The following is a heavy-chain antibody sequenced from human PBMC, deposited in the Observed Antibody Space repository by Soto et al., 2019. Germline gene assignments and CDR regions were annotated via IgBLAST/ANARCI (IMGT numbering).Heavy chain of an antibody. D-gene: IGHD4-17*01. CDR3: TVKGSIYGDYWYFDL. CDR1: GFTFSGFA. V-gene: IGHV3-73*01. CDR2: IRSKANSYAT. Sequence: GGSLRLSCAASGFTFSGFAMHWVRQASGKGLEWVGRIRSKANSYATAYAASVKGRFTISRDDSKNTAYLQMNSLKTEDTAVYYCTVKGSIYGDYWYFDLWGRGTLVTVSS. J-gene: IGHJ2*01.